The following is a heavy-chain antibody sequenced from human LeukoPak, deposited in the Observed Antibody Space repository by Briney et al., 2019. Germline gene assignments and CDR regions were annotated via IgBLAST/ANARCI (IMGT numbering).Heavy chain of an antibody. J-gene: IGHJ4*02. CDR1: GGSFSGYY. Sequence: SETLSLTCAVYGGSFSGYYWSWIRQPPGKGLEWIGEINHSGSTNYNPSLKSRVTMSVDTSKNQFSLKLSSVTAADTAVYYCAREFSDFWSGHNIFDYWGQGTLVTVSS. D-gene: IGHD3-3*01. V-gene: IGHV4-34*01. CDR3: AREFSDFWSGHNIFDY. CDR2: INHSGST.